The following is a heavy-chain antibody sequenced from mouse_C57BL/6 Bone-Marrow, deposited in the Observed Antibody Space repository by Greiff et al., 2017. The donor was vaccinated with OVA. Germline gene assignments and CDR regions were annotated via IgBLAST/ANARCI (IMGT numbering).Heavy chain of an antibody. Sequence: VQLKESGPELVKPGASVKIPCKASGYTFTDYNMDWVKQSHGKSLEWIGDFNPNNGGTISNQKFKGKATLTVDKSSSTASMELRSLTSEDTAVYYCARWGLRRGNFDYWGQGTTLTVSS. V-gene: IGHV1-18*01. CDR3: ARWGLRRGNFDY. CDR1: GYTFTDYN. D-gene: IGHD2-4*01. CDR2: FNPNNGGT. J-gene: IGHJ2*01.